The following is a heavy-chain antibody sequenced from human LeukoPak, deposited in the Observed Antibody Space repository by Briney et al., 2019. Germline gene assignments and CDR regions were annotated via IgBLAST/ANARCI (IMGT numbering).Heavy chain of an antibody. Sequence: GGSLRLSCAASGLTFSSYGMHWLRQAPGKGLEWVAFIRYDGSNKYYADTVKGRFTISRDNSKNTLYLQMNSLRAEDTAVYYCAKDLVATFPNWFDPWGQGTLVTVSS. CDR1: GLTFSSYG. D-gene: IGHD5-12*01. J-gene: IGHJ5*02. CDR3: AKDLVATFPNWFDP. CDR2: IRYDGSNK. V-gene: IGHV3-30*02.